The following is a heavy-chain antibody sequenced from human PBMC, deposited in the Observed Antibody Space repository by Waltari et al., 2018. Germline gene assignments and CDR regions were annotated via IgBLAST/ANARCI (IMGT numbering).Heavy chain of an antibody. CDR1: GGSISSYY. Sequence: QVQLQESGPGLVKPSETLSLTCTVSGGSISSYYWSWIRQPPGKGLEWIGYIYYSGSTNYNPSLKSRVTISVDTSKNQFSLKLSSVTAADTAVYYCARSVREVNYYYYYGMDVWGQGTTVTVSS. J-gene: IGHJ6*02. D-gene: IGHD1-1*01. CDR2: IYYSGST. V-gene: IGHV4-59*01. CDR3: ARSVREVNYYYYYGMDV.